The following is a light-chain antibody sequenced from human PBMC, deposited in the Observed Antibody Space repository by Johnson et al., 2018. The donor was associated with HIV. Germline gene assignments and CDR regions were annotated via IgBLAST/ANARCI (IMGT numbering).Light chain of an antibody. V-gene: IGLV1-51*02. J-gene: IGLJ1*01. CDR2: EDN. CDR1: SSNVGNNY. Sequence: QSVLSQPPSVSAAPGQKVTIYCSGSSSNVGNNYVSWYQQLPGTAPKLLIYEDNKRPSGIPDRFSGSKSGTSAALDIAGLQTGDEADYYCGTWDSSLTVGVFGSGTNVTVL. CDR3: GTWDSSLTVGV.